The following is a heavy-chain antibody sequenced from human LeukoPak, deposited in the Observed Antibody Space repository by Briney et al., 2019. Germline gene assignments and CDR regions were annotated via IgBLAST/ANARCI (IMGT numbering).Heavy chain of an antibody. CDR2: INHSGST. V-gene: IGHV4-34*01. D-gene: IGHD6-13*01. J-gene: IGHJ4*02. Sequence: SETLSLTCTVSGGSISSYYWSWVRQPPGKGLEWIGEINHSGSTNYNPSLKSRVTISVDTSKNQFSLKLSSVTAADTAVYYCARGRFYAAAGTLYPNRGTGGQFDYWGQGTLVTVSS. CDR3: ARGRFYAAAGTLYPNRGTGGQFDY. CDR1: GGSISSYY.